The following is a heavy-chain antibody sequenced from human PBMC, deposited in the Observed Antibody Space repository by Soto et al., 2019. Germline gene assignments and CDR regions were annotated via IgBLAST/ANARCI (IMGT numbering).Heavy chain of an antibody. D-gene: IGHD2-2*01. Sequence: PSETLSLTCPAYGGSFSGYHWSWIRQPPGKGLEWIGEINNSGSTNYNPSPKIRVSISVNTPTNQSSLNLSSGTGADTAVYYCAVGGYCSSTICYVGYFDYWGHGTLVTVSS. V-gene: IGHV4-34*01. CDR3: AVGGYCSSTICYVGYFDY. CDR1: GGSFSGYH. CDR2: INNSGST. J-gene: IGHJ4*01.